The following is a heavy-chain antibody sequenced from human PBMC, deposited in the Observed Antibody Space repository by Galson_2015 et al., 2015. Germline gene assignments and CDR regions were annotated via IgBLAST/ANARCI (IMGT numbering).Heavy chain of an antibody. V-gene: IGHV4-4*02. Sequence: ETLSLTCAVSGGSISSSNWWNWVRQPPGKGLEWIGEIYHSGSTNYSPSLKSRVTISVDKSKNQFSLKLSSVTAADTAVYYCASLGYGSGSYWFDYWGQGTLVTVSS. CDR3: ASLGYGSGSYWFDY. J-gene: IGHJ4*02. CDR2: IYHSGST. D-gene: IGHD3-10*01. CDR1: GGSISSSNW.